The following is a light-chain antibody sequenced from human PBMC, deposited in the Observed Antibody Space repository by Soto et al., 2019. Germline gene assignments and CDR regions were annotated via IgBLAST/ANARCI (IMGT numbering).Light chain of an antibody. J-gene: IGKJ1*01. CDR3: QQYNSWLWT. V-gene: IGKV3-15*01. CDR1: QSVSSK. Sequence: EIVMTQSPATLSLSPGEGATLSVMASQSVSSKLAWYQQKPGQAPRLLIYGASTRATGIPARFSGSGSGTEFTLIISSLQSEDSAVYYCQQYNSWLWTFGQGTKVDIK. CDR2: GAS.